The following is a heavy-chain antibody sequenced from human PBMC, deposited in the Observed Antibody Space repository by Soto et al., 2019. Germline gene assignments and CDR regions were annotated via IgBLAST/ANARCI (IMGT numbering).Heavy chain of an antibody. Sequence: QVPLVQSGAEVKKPGASVKVSCKASGYTFTSYDINWVRQATGQGLEWMGWMNPNSGNTGYAQKFQGRVTMTRNTSISTAYMELSSLRSEDTAVYYCARGRIGRGYCSGGSCYSVAFDIWGQGTMVTVSS. CDR1: GYTFTSYD. CDR2: MNPNSGNT. V-gene: IGHV1-8*01. CDR3: ARGRIGRGYCSGGSCYSVAFDI. J-gene: IGHJ3*02. D-gene: IGHD2-15*01.